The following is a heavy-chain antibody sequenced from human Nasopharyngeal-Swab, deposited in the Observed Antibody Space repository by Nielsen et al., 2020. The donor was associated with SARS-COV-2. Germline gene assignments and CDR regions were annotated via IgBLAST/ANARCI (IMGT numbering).Heavy chain of an antibody. Sequence: GKSLKISCVVSGVIFDNYWMHWVRQAPGKGLVWVSRINEHGSRTDYADSVRGRFSISRDNAKNTLYLQMNSLRVDDTAVYYCVKHQGSSSDQWGQGTLVTVSS. V-gene: IGHV3-74*01. CDR1: GVIFDNYW. CDR2: INEHGSRT. CDR3: VKHQGSSSDQ. J-gene: IGHJ4*02.